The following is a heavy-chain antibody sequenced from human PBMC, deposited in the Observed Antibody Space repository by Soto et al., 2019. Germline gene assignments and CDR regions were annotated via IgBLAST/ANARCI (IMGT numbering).Heavy chain of an antibody. V-gene: IGHV3-7*03. CDR2: IKQDGSEK. CDR3: AKGILVKAPGTRAFDI. CDR1: GFTFSTYW. D-gene: IGHD6-13*01. J-gene: IGHJ3*02. Sequence: GRSLRLSCAASGFTFSTYWMSWVRQAPGKGLEWVANIKQDGSEKYYGDSVKGRFTISRDKAKDSLYLQMNSLRAGDTAVYYCAKGILVKAPGTRAFDIWGQGTMVTV.